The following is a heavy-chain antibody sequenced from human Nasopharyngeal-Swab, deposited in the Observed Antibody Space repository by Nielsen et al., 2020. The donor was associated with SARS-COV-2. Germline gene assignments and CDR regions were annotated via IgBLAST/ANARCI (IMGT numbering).Heavy chain of an antibody. CDR3: ARDVGKPDMCCPRRDYGMDV. J-gene: IGHJ6*02. V-gene: IGHV1-46*01. D-gene: IGHD1-26*01. CDR1: GYTFTSHY. CDR2: INPSAGNT. Sequence: ASVKVSCKASGYTFTSHYMHWVRQAPGQGLEWMGIINPSAGNTGYAQKFQGRVTMTRDTSTSTVYMELRSLRSEDTAVYYCARDVGKPDMCCPRRDYGMDVWGQGTTVTVSS.